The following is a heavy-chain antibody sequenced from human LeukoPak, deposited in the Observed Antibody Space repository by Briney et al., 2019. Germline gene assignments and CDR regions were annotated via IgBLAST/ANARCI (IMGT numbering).Heavy chain of an antibody. J-gene: IGHJ4*02. CDR3: ARDLCSGGSCRGDY. D-gene: IGHD2-15*01. V-gene: IGHV3-21*01. CDR1: GFTFSSYS. CDR2: ISSSSSYI. Sequence: GGSLRLSCAASGFTFSSYSMNWVRQAPGKGLEWVSSISSSSSYIYYADSVKGRFTISRDNAKNSLYLQMNSLRAEVTAVYYCARDLCSGGSCRGDYWGQGTLVTVSS.